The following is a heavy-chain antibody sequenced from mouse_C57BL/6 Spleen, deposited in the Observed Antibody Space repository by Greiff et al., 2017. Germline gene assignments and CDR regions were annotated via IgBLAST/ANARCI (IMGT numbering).Heavy chain of an antibody. CDR3: ARWGYGSSPFAC. CDR1: GYTFTSYW. J-gene: IGHJ3*01. D-gene: IGHD1-1*01. Sequence: QVQLQQPGAELVKPGASVKLSCKASGYTFTSYWMHWVKQRPGQGLEWIGMIHPNSGSTNYNEKFKSKATLTVDKSSSTAYMQLSSLTSEDSAVYYCARWGYGSSPFACWGQGTLVTVSA. V-gene: IGHV1-64*01. CDR2: IHPNSGST.